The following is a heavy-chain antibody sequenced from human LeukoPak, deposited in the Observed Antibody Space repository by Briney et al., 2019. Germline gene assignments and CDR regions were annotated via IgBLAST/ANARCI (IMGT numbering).Heavy chain of an antibody. J-gene: IGHJ3*02. Sequence: GESLKISCKGSGYSFTSYWIGWVRRMPGKGLEWMGIIYPGDSDTRYSPSFQGQVTISADKSISTAYLQWSSLKASDTAMYYCARPGRVVGATKGAFDIWGQGTMVTVSS. CDR3: ARPGRVVGATKGAFDI. D-gene: IGHD1-26*01. V-gene: IGHV5-51*01. CDR1: GYSFTSYW. CDR2: IYPGDSDT.